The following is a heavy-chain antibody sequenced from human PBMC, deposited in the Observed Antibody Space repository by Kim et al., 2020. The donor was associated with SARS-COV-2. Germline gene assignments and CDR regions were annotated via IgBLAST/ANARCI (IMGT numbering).Heavy chain of an antibody. V-gene: IGHV4-39*01. D-gene: IGHD3-3*01. J-gene: IGHJ6*02. Sequence: HNSRVTISVDTSKNQFSLKLSSVTAADTAVYYCASDSITIFGVVRYGMDVWGQGTTVTVSS. CDR3: ASDSITIFGVVRYGMDV.